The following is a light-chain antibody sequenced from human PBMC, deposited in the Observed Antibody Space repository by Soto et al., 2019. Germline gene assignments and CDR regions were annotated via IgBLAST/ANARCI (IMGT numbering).Light chain of an antibody. Sequence: EIVMTQSPATLSVSPGERATLSCRASQSVSSNLAWYQQKPGQAPRLLIYGASTRATGIPARFSGSGSGTECTLTICSLQYEDFAVYYCQQYNNWPTWTFGQGTKVEIK. CDR2: GAS. CDR1: QSVSSN. V-gene: IGKV3-15*01. J-gene: IGKJ1*01. CDR3: QQYNNWPTWT.